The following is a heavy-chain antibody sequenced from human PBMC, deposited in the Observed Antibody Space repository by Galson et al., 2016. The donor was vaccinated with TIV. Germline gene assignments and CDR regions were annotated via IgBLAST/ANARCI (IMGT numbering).Heavy chain of an antibody. CDR3: ATSTVGENIYYYGMDV. CDR1: GLTFSRNA. CDR2: ISYDGGNK. J-gene: IGHJ6*02. V-gene: IGHV3-30-3*01. Sequence: SLRLSCAASGLTFSRNAMHWVRQSPGKGLEWVAVISYDGGNKYYADSVKGRFTISRDNSKNTLYLQMNSLTIEGTADYYCATSTVGENIYYYGMDVWGHGTTVTVSS. D-gene: IGHD1-26*01.